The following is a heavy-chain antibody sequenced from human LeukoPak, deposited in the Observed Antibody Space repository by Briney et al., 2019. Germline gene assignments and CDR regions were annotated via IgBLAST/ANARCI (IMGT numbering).Heavy chain of an antibody. Sequence: SETLSLTCTVSGGSISSYYWSWIRQPPGKGLEWIGYIYYSGSTNYNPSLKSRVTISVDTSKNQFSLKLSSVTAADTAVYYCARGAVGATDFDYWGQGTLVTVSS. CDR3: ARGAVGATDFDY. J-gene: IGHJ4*02. CDR1: GGSISSYY. D-gene: IGHD1-26*01. CDR2: IYYSGST. V-gene: IGHV4-59*01.